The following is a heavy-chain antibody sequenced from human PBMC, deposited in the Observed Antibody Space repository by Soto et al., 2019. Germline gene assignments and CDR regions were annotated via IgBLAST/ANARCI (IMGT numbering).Heavy chain of an antibody. V-gene: IGHV3-30-3*01. D-gene: IGHD1-26*01. CDR2: ISYDGSNK. Sequence: GSLRLSCAACGLTFSSYSMHWVRQAPGKGLEWVAVISYDGSNKYYANSVKGRFTISRDNSKNTLYLQMNSLRAEDTAVYYCARDRDSGSYYGAFDIWGQGTMVT. CDR1: GLTFSSYS. CDR3: ARDRDSGSYYGAFDI. J-gene: IGHJ3*02.